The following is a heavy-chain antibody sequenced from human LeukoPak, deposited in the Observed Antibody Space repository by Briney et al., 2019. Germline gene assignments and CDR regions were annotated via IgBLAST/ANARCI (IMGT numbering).Heavy chain of an antibody. J-gene: IGHJ4*02. CDR1: GGTFSSYA. V-gene: IGHV1-69*05. CDR2: IIPIFGTA. D-gene: IGHD1-26*01. CDR3: AREYSGSYFDY. Sequence: ASVKVPCKASGGTFSSYAISWVRQAPGQGLEWMGGIIPIFGTANYAQKFQGRVAITTDESTSTAYMELSSLRSEDTAVYYCAREYSGSYFDYWGQGTLVTVSS.